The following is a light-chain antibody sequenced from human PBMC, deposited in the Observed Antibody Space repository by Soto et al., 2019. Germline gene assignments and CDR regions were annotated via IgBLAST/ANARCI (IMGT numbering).Light chain of an antibody. Sequence: QSALTQPASVSGSPGQSITISCTGTSSDVGGYNYVSWYQQHPGKAPKLMIYEVSNRPSGVSNRFSCSKSGNTASLTISGLQAEDEADYYCSSYTSSSTPYVFGTGTK. V-gene: IGLV2-14*01. CDR3: SSYTSSSTPYV. CDR1: SSDVGGYNY. J-gene: IGLJ1*01. CDR2: EVS.